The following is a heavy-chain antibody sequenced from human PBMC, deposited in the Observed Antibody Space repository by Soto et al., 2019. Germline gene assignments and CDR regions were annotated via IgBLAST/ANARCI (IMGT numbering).Heavy chain of an antibody. V-gene: IGHV1-18*01. CDR1: GYTFTSYG. J-gene: IGHJ6*02. D-gene: IGHD3-10*01. CDR3: AREALYGSGSSNGMDV. CDR2: ISAYNGNT. Sequence: QVQLVQSGAEVKKPGASVKVSCKASGYTFTSYGISWVRQAPGQGLEWMGWISAYNGNTNYAQKLQGRVTMTTDTXTXXAYRELRSLSSDDTAVYYCAREALYGSGSSNGMDVWGQGTTVTVSS.